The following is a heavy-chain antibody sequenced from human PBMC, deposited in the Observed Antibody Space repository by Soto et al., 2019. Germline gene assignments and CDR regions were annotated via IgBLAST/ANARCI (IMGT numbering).Heavy chain of an antibody. Sequence: GGSLRLSCAASGFTFDDYAMHWVRQAPGKGLEWVSGISWNSGSIGYADSVKGRFTISRDNAKNSLYLQMNSLRAEDTALYYCAKARGSPGYYYYYGMDVWGQGTTVTVSS. CDR1: GFTFDDYA. CDR3: AKARGSPGYYYYYGMDV. V-gene: IGHV3-9*01. J-gene: IGHJ6*02. CDR2: ISWNSGSI.